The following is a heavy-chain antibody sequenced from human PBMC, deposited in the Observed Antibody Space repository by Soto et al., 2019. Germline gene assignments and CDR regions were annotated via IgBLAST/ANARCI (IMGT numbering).Heavy chain of an antibody. CDR3: GRDLSIGAPGY. Sequence: GGSLRLSCAASGFPFSRYGFLWVRQAPGKGLEWVALIWHDGTRENYAECVKGRFSISRDNSKNTVFLQLDSLRAEDTAVYHCGRDLSIGAPGYWGQGTPVTV. CDR2: IWHDGTRE. CDR1: GFPFSRYG. V-gene: IGHV3-33*01. D-gene: IGHD2-2*03. J-gene: IGHJ4*02.